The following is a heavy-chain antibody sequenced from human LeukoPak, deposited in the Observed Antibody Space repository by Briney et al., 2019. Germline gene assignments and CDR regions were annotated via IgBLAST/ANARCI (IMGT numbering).Heavy chain of an antibody. CDR1: GYTFTTYG. CDR2: ISAYNDDT. CDR3: ARVPPIPPITDFDL. Sequence: ASVKVSCKSSGYTFTTYGINWVRQAPGQGLEWMGWISAYNDDTNYAQKFRGRVTMTTETSTSTAYMELRSLRSDDTAVYYCARVPPIPPITDFDLWGQGTLVTVSS. D-gene: IGHD1-14*01. V-gene: IGHV1-18*01. J-gene: IGHJ4*02.